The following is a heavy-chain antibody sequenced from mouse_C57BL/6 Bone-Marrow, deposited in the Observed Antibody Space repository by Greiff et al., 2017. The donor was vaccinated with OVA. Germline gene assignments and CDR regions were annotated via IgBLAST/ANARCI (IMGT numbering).Heavy chain of an antibody. D-gene: IGHD2-3*01. V-gene: IGHV5-6*02. J-gene: IGHJ2*01. Sequence: DVKLQESGGDLVKPGGSLKLSCAASGFTFSSYGMSWVRQTPDKRLEWVATISSGGSYTYYPDSVKGRFTISRDNAKNTLYLQMSSLKSEDTAMYYCARGDDGYYNFDYWGQGTTLTVSS. CDR1: GFTFSSYG. CDR2: ISSGGSYT. CDR3: ARGDDGYYNFDY.